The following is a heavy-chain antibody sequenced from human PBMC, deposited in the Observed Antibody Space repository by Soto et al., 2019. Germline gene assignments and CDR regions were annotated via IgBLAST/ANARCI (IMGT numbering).Heavy chain of an antibody. CDR2: ISGSGGST. Sequence: GGSLRLSCAASGFTFSSYAMSWVRQAPGKGLEWVSAISGSGGSTYYADSVKGRFTISRDNSKNTLYLQMNSLRAEDTAVYYCAKDCYDSSGYCHLGYYYYYGMDVWGQGTTVTVSS. V-gene: IGHV3-23*01. CDR3: AKDCYDSSGYCHLGYYYYYGMDV. CDR1: GFTFSSYA. J-gene: IGHJ6*02. D-gene: IGHD3-22*01.